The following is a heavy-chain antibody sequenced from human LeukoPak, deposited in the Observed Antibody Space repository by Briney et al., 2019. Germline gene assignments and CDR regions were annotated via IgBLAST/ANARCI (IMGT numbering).Heavy chain of an antibody. J-gene: IGHJ4*02. CDR3: ARGPPPDLDY. CDR2: IHPSGST. CDR1: GDSISSYY. V-gene: IGHV4-4*07. Sequence: SETLSLTCTVSGDSISSYYWSWIRQPAGKGLEWIGRIHPSGSTNYNPSLKSRVTLSVDTSKNEFSLKLSSVTAADTAVYYCARGPPPDLDYWGRGTLVTVSS.